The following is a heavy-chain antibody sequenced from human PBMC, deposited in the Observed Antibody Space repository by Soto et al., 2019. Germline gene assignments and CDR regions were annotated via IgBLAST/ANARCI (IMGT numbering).Heavy chain of an antibody. V-gene: IGHV4-34*01. CDR3: ARGLEYFQH. J-gene: IGHJ1*01. CDR1: NGSFSGYY. CDR2: ITNSGYT. Sequence: SETLSLTCDVFNGSFSGYYWSWIRQPPGKGPEWIGEITNSGYTNYNPSLKNRVTILIDRSKNHFSLKVTSVTAADTAVYYCARGLEYFQHWGQGTLVTVSS.